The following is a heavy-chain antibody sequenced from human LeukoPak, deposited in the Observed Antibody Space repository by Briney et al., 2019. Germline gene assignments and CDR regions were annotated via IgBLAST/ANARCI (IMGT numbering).Heavy chain of an antibody. V-gene: IGHV1-69*13. CDR1: GGTFSSYA. Sequence: ASVKVSCKASGGTFSSYAISWVRQAPGQGLEWTGGIIPIFGTANYAQKFQGRVTITADESTSTAYMELSSLRSEDTAVYYCARGGWNYFPDYWGQGTLVTVSS. D-gene: IGHD1-7*01. CDR3: ARGGWNYFPDY. J-gene: IGHJ4*02. CDR2: IIPIFGTA.